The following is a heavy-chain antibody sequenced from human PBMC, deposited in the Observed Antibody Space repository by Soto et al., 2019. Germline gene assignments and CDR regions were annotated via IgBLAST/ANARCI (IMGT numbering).Heavy chain of an antibody. J-gene: IGHJ4*02. CDR3: ARDGRNGGYFDY. D-gene: IGHD2-8*01. CDR2: INAGNGNT. Sequence: ASVKVSCKASGYTFTSYAMHWVRQAPGQRLEWMGWINAGNGNTKYSQKFQGRVTMTTDTSTSTAYKELRSLRSDDTAVYYCARDGRNGGYFDYWGQGTVVTVSS. CDR1: GYTFTSYA. V-gene: IGHV1-3*01.